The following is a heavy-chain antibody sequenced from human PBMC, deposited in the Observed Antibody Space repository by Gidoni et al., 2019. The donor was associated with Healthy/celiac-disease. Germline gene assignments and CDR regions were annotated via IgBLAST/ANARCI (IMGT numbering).Heavy chain of an antibody. Sequence: VPLVGFWGGLVQPGGSLRLSWAASGFTFRYYYMSWVRQAPRKGLDGVSYISSSGSTIYYADSVKGRITTSRNNTKNSLYLKMSSLRAEDTAVYYCARSGVVGVTATDFDYWGQGTLVTVSS. D-gene: IGHD2-21*02. CDR2: ISSSGSTI. J-gene: IGHJ4*02. CDR3: ARSGVVGVTATDFDY. CDR1: GFTFRYYY. V-gene: IGHV3-11*01.